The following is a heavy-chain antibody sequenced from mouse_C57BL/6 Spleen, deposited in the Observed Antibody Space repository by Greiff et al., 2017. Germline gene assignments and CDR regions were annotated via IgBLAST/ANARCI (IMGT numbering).Heavy chain of an antibody. J-gene: IGHJ4*01. CDR2: IDPENGDT. CDR1: GFNIKDDY. D-gene: IGHD1-1*01. Sequence: VQLQQPGAELVRPGASVKLSCTASGFNIKDDYMHWVKQRPEQGLEWIGWIDPENGDTEYASKFQGKATITADTSSNTAYLQLSSLTSEDTAVYYCTTSSTYAMDYWGQGTSVTVSS. V-gene: IGHV14-4*01. CDR3: TTSSTYAMDY.